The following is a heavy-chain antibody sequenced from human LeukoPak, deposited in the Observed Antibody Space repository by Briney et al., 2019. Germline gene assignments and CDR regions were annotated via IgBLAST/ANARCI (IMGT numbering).Heavy chain of an antibody. CDR3: ARDQPPADGSGSYYNVN. CDR1: GGTFSSYT. Sequence: SVKVSCKASGGTFSSYTISWVRQAPGQGLEWMGRIIPILGIANYAQKFQGRVTITADKSTSTAYMELSSLRSEDTAVYYCARDQPPADGSGSYYNVNWGKGTLVTVSS. V-gene: IGHV1-69*04. D-gene: IGHD3-10*01. CDR2: IIPILGIA. J-gene: IGHJ4*02.